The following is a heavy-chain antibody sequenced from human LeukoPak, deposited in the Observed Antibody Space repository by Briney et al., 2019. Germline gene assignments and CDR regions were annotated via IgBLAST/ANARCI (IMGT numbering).Heavy chain of an antibody. J-gene: IGHJ4*02. D-gene: IGHD6-13*01. CDR1: GFTFSSYG. CDR3: AKERYVAAAGTILSFDS. Sequence: PGGSLRLSCVASGFTFSSYGMHWVRQAPGKELEWVAIIWYDGSNQYYADSVKGRFTISRDNSKNTLYLQMSSLRAEDTAVYYCAKERYVAAAGTILSFDSWGQGTLVTVSS. CDR2: IWYDGSNQ. V-gene: IGHV3-33*06.